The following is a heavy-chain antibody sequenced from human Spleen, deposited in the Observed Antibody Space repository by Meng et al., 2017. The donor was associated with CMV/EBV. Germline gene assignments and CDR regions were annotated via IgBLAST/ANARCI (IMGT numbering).Heavy chain of an antibody. CDR3: VREGAVAGYGMDV. Sequence: GESLKISCAVSGFTFVSFGMHWVRQAPGKGLEWVAVISHDGRNSHYPDSVKGRFTISRDNSKNTLYLQLNSLRVDDTAVYYCVREGAVAGYGMDVWGQGTTVTVSS. CDR2: ISHDGRNS. J-gene: IGHJ6*02. D-gene: IGHD6-19*01. V-gene: IGHV3-30*03. CDR1: GFTFVSFG.